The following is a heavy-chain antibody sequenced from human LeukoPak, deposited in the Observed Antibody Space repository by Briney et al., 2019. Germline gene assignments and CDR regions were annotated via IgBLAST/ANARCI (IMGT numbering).Heavy chain of an antibody. V-gene: IGHV3-7*01. CDR3: AREGDSSDWYEGY. CDR2: IKQDGSEK. J-gene: IGHJ4*02. Sequence: GGSLRLSCAASGFTFSSYWMSWVRQAPGKGLEWVANIKQDGSEKYYVDPVKGRFTISRDNARNSLYLQMNSLRAEDTAMYYCAREGDSSDWYEGYWGQGTLVTVSS. CDR1: GFTFSSYW. D-gene: IGHD6-19*01.